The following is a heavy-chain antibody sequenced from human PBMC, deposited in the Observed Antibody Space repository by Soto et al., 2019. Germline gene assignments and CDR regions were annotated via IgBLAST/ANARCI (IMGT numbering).Heavy chain of an antibody. Sequence: QVQLVESGGGVVQPGRSLRLSCAASGFTFSSYAMHWVRQAPGKGLEWVAVISYDGSNKYYADSVKGRFTISRDNSKNPLYMQMNSLRAEDTAVYYCARDRGVYYYGMDVWGQGTTVTVSS. CDR1: GFTFSSYA. J-gene: IGHJ6*02. CDR3: ARDRGVYYYGMDV. V-gene: IGHV3-30-3*01. CDR2: ISYDGSNK. D-gene: IGHD3-10*01.